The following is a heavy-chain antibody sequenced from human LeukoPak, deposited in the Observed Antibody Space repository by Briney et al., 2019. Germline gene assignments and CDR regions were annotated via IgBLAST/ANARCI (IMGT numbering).Heavy chain of an antibody. CDR3: ARVGVVVVAATPTWFGP. Sequence: GGSLTLACAPSALTFSSYSMNCVSHAPERGREWVSSISSSSSYIYYADSVKGRFTNSRDHAKNSLYLQMNSLRAEDTAVYYCARVGVVVVAATPTWFGPWGQGTLVTVSS. J-gene: IGHJ5*02. D-gene: IGHD2-15*01. CDR1: ALTFSSYS. V-gene: IGHV3-21*01. CDR2: ISSSSSYI.